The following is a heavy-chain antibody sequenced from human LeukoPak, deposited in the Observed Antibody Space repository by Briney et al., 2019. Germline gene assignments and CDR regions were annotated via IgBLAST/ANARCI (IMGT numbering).Heavy chain of an antibody. J-gene: IGHJ4*02. CDR2: VYYSGST. V-gene: IGHV4-39*01. CDR3: ARQGMLSGTTFYFGY. Sequence: SETLSLTCTVSGGSISSSSYYWGWIRQPPGKGLEWIGSVYYSGSTYYNPSLKSRVTISVDTSKNQFSLKLSSVTAADTAVYYCARQGMLSGTTFYFGYWGQGTLVTVSS. CDR1: GGSISSSSYY. D-gene: IGHD1-7*01.